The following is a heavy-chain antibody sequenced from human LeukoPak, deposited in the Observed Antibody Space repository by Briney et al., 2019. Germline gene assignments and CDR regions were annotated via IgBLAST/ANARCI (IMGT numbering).Heavy chain of an antibody. Sequence: GGSLRLSCAASGFTFSDYYMSWIRQAPGKGLEWVSYISSSSSTIYYADSVKGRFTISRDNAKNSLYLQMNSLRAEDTAVYYCAREAGPYYDILTGYYYMDVWGKGTTVTVSS. CDR2: ISSSSSTI. V-gene: IGHV3-11*04. D-gene: IGHD3-9*01. CDR1: GFTFSDYY. J-gene: IGHJ6*03. CDR3: AREAGPYYDILTGYYYMDV.